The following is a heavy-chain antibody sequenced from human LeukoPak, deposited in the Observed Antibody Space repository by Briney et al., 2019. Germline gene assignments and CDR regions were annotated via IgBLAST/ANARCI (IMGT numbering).Heavy chain of an antibody. V-gene: IGHV1-46*01. CDR2: INPSGGST. CDR1: GYTFTSYY. CDR3: ASEIAVAGGYSAFDI. J-gene: IGHJ3*02. D-gene: IGHD6-19*01. Sequence: EASVKVSCKASGYTFTSYYMHWVRQAPGQGLEWMGIINPSGGSTSYAQKFQGRVTMTRNTSISTAYMELSSLRSEDTAVYYCASEIAVAGGYSAFDIWGQGTMVTVSS.